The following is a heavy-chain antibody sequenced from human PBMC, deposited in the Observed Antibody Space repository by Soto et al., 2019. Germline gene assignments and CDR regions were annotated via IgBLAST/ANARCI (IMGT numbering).Heavy chain of an antibody. D-gene: IGHD6-6*01. CDR1: GFTFSSYG. J-gene: IGHJ6*02. CDR2: LWYDGSNK. CDR3: ARDRASIAVDV. V-gene: IGHV3-33*01. Sequence: QVQLVESGGGVVQPGRSLRLSCAASGFTFSSYGMHWVRQAPGKGLEWVAALWYDGSNKHYADSVKGRYTISKDNSKNTMYMQMKSLRAEDTAVYYCARDRASIAVDVWGQGTTVTVSS.